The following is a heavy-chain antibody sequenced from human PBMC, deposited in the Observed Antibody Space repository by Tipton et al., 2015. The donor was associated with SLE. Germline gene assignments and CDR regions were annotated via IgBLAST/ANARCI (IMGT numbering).Heavy chain of an antibody. CDR2: MYYSGST. Sequence: TLSLTCTVSGGSISSSNYYWGWIRQPPGKGLEWIGSMYYSGSTYFNPSLKSRVTISVDTSKNQFSLKLSSVTAADTAVYYCATYGLYGDYYFDYWGQGTLVTVSS. V-gene: IGHV4-39*07. CDR1: GGSISSSNYY. D-gene: IGHD4-17*01. J-gene: IGHJ4*02. CDR3: ATYGLYGDYYFDY.